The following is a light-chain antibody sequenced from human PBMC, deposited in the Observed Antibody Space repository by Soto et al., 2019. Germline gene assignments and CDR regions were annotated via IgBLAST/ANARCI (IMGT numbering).Light chain of an antibody. V-gene: IGKV3-20*01. CDR1: KSVSSSY. CDR3: QQYGSSPPFT. J-gene: IGKJ1*01. Sequence: EIVLTQSPGTLSLSPGERATLSCRASKSVSSSYLAWYQQKPGQAPRLLIYGASSRVTGIPDRFSGSGSGTDFPLTISRLEPEDFAVYYCQQYGSSPPFTFGQGTKVEIK. CDR2: GAS.